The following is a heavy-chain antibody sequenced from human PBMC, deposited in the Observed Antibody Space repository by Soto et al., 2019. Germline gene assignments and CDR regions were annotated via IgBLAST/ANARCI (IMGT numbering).Heavy chain of an antibody. D-gene: IGHD6-19*01. CDR2: ISYDGSNQ. CDR1: GFTFSSYG. J-gene: IGHJ4*01. Sequence: QVQLVESGGGVVQPGRSLRLSCAASGFTFSSYGMHWVRQAPGKGLEWVAVISYDGSNQYYAHSVKGRFTISSDNSKNTLYLQMNSLRAEDTAVYYCAKGLTNPPYRSGSDYCGHGTLVTVSS. V-gene: IGHV3-30*18. CDR3: AKGLTNPPYRSGSDY.